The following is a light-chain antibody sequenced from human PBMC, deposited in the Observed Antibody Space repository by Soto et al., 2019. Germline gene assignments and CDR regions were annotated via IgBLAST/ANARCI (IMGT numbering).Light chain of an antibody. V-gene: IGKV3-20*01. CDR1: QTVGRNF. J-gene: IGKJ4*01. CDR2: GAS. Sequence: EIVLTQSPGTLSLSPGERATLSCRASQTVGRNFLAWYQQKPGQAPRILIHGASSRATGITDRFSVSGSARDFTLSITRLEPEDFAGYYCPQYASSPLTFGGGTKVEIK. CDR3: PQYASSPLT.